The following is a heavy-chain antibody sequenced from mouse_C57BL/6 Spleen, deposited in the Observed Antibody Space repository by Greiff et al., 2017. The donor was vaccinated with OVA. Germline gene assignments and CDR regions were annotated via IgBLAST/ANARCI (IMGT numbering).Heavy chain of an antibody. CDR3: ARGDYDSSTLYYFDY. D-gene: IGHD2-4*01. J-gene: IGHJ2*01. V-gene: IGHV1-82*01. Sequence: VQLHQSGPELVKPGASVKISCKASGYAFSSSWMNWVKQRPGKGLEWIGRIYPGDGDTNYNGKFKGKATLTADKSSSTAYMQLSSLTSEDSAVYFCARGDYDSSTLYYFDYWGQGTTLTVSS. CDR2: IYPGDGDT. CDR1: GYAFSSSW.